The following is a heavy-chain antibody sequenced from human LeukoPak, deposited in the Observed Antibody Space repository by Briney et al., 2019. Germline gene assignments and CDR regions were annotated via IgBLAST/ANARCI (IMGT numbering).Heavy chain of an antibody. V-gene: IGHV3-48*02. CDR3: ARAPPAPFVYGGPYPPDVFDI. D-gene: IGHD4/OR15-4a*01. CDR1: GFTFNTYN. CDR2: IRSSSGAI. J-gene: IGHJ3*02. Sequence: GGSLRLSCAASGFTFNTYNMNWVRQTPTKGLEWISYIRSSSGAINYADSVKGRFTISRDNAKHSLYLHMNRLRDEHTAVYYCARAPPAPFVYGGPYPPDVFDIWRQRAMVSVSS.